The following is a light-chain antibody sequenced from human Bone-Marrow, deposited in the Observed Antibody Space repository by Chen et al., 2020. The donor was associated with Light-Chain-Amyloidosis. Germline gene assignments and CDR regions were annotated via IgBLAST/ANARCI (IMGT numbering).Light chain of an antibody. J-gene: IGLJ1*01. V-gene: IGLV2-23*01. Sequence: QSALTQPDSVSGCPGQPLTISCTGTNSDVGRNNIVSWYQHHPGKAPKVTIYEGSTRPSGVSNRFSGSKSGTTASLTISGLQTEDEADYYCCSYAGGYTYVFGTGTKVTVL. CDR1: NSDVGRNNI. CDR3: CSYAGGYTYV. CDR2: EGS.